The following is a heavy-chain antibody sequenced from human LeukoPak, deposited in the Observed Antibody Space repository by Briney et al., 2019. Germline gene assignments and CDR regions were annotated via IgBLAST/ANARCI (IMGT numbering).Heavy chain of an antibody. CDR2: ISWNSGSI. Sequence: GGSLRLSCAASGFTFDDYAMHWVRQAPGKGLEWVSGISWNSGSIGYADSVKGRFTISRDNAKNSLYLQMNSLRAEDTAVYYCASIVVVPAAIDYWGQGTLVTVSS. J-gene: IGHJ4*02. CDR1: GFTFDDYA. V-gene: IGHV3-9*01. CDR3: ASIVVVPAAIDY. D-gene: IGHD2-2*01.